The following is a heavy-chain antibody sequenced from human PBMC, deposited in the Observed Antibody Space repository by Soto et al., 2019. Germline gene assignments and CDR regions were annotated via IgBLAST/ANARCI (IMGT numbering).Heavy chain of an antibody. CDR2: IYYNGDT. V-gene: IGHV4-31*03. CDR1: GGPFPSGGYY. CDR3: ARGDSRVSSVFDY. D-gene: IGHD3-16*01. Sequence: GPVPTSETLSLTCTVSGGPFPSGGYYWSWIRQEPGKGLEWIGSIYYNGDTSYNPSLRSRVTIAADTSPTHSSLTLSCVTWAGTSLYYCARGDSRVSSVFDYWGQGMLVTVSS. J-gene: IGHJ4*02.